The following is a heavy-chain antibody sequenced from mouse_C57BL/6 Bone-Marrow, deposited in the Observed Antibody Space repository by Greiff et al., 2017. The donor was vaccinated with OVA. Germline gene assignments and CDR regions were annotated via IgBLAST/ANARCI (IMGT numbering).Heavy chain of an antibody. J-gene: IGHJ3*01. V-gene: IGHV12-3*01. Sequence: QLQESGPGLVKPSQSLFLTCSITGFPITSGYYWIWIRQSPGKPLEWMGYITHSGETFYNPSLQRPISITRETSKNQFFLQLNSVTTEDTAMYYCAGDSRGDGYYFCAYWGQGTLVTVSA. CDR2: ITHSGET. D-gene: IGHD2-3*01. CDR1: GFPITSGYY. CDR3: AGDSRGDGYYFCAY.